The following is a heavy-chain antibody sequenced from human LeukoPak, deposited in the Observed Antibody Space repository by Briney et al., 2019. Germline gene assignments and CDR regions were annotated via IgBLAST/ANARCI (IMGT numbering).Heavy chain of an antibody. Sequence: PGGSLRLSCAASGFTFSSYAMSWVRQAPGKGLEWVAVISYDGSNKYYADSVKGRFTISRDNSKNTLYLQMNSLRAEDTAVYYCAREGYSSSWYDYWGQGTLVTVSS. CDR2: ISYDGSNK. CDR1: GFTFSSYA. CDR3: AREGYSSSWYDY. V-gene: IGHV3-30-3*01. J-gene: IGHJ4*02. D-gene: IGHD6-13*01.